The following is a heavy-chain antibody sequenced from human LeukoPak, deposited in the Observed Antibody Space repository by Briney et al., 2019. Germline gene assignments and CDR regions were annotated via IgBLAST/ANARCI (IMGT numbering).Heavy chain of an antibody. Sequence: PGGSLRLSCADSGFTFSNFWMSWVRQAPGKGQERVANIKQDGSERYYVDSVNGRFIISTDNAKNSLYLQMKSLRAEDTAVYYCARVGLCSGGSCYSYYYYGMDVWGKGTTVTVSS. J-gene: IGHJ6*04. V-gene: IGHV3-7*03. D-gene: IGHD2-15*01. CDR3: ARVGLCSGGSCYSYYYYGMDV. CDR1: GFTFSNFW. CDR2: IKQDGSER.